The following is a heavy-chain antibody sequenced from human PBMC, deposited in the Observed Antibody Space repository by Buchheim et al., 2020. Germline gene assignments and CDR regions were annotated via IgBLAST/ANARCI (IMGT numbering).Heavy chain of an antibody. V-gene: IGHV4-39*07. J-gene: IGHJ6*02. D-gene: IGHD3-3*01. CDR1: GGSISSSSYY. CDR3: ARVVPHYDFWSGFDYYYGMDV. Sequence: QLQLQESGPGLVKPSETLSLTCTVSGGSISSSSYYWGWIRQPPGKGLEWIGSIYYSGSTYYNPSLKSRVTISVDTPKKQLSLKLSSVTAANTAVYYCARVVPHYDFWSGFDYYYGMDVWGQGTT. CDR2: IYYSGST.